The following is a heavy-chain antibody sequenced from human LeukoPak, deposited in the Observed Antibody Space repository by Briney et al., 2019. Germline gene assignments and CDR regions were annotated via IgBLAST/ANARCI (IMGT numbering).Heavy chain of an antibody. V-gene: IGHV5-51*01. CDR3: ARDWKDPAAFDI. Sequence: GEPLKISCKAPGYTFTSFWIGWGRPMPGKGGEWMAIINSADSDTRYSPSFQGQVTISADKSINTAYLQWTNLKASDTAMYYCARDWKDPAAFDIWGQGTMVTVSS. CDR1: GYTFTSFW. CDR2: INSADSDT. D-gene: IGHD1-1*01. J-gene: IGHJ3*02.